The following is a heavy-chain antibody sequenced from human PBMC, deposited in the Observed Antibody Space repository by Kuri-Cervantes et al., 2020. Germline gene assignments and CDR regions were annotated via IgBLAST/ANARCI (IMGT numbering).Heavy chain of an antibody. CDR3: ARTPSSGWHRDDAFDI. CDR1: GYTFTSYD. V-gene: IGHV1-8*01. D-gene: IGHD6-19*01. Sequence: ASVKVSCKASGYTFTSYDINWVRQATGQGLEWMGWMNPNSGNTGYAQKFQGRVTMTRNTSISTAYMELSSLRSEDTAVYYCARTPSSGWHRDDAFDIWGQGTMVTVSS. J-gene: IGHJ3*02. CDR2: MNPNSGNT.